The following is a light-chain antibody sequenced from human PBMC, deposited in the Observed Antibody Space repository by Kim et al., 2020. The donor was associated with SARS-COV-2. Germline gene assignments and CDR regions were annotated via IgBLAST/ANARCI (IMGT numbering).Light chain of an antibody. Sequence: DIVMTQSPLSLPVTPGEPASISCRSSQSLLHSNGYNYLDWYLQKPGQSPQLLIYLGSNRASGVPDRFSGSGSGTDFTLKICRVEAEDVGVYYCMQALQTPMYTFGQGTKLEI. CDR2: LGS. J-gene: IGKJ2*01. V-gene: IGKV2-28*01. CDR3: MQALQTPMYT. CDR1: QSLLHSNGYNY.